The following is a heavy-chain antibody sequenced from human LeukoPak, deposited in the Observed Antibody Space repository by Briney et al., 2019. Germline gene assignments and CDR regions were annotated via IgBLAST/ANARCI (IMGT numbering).Heavy chain of an antibody. CDR2: IYHSGST. D-gene: IGHD3-16*01. J-gene: IGHJ4*02. V-gene: IGHV4-30-2*01. CDR1: GGSISSGGYS. Sequence: SETLSLTCTVSGGSISSGGYSWSWIRQPPGKGLEWIGYIYHSGSTYYNPSLKSRVTISVDRSKNQFSLKLSSVTAADTAVYYCARAPYYDYVWGSYRSSPYFDYWGQGTLVTVSS. CDR3: ARAPYYDYVWGSYRSSPYFDY.